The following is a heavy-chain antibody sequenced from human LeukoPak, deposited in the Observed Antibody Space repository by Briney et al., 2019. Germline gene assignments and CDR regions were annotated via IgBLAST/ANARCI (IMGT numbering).Heavy chain of an antibody. V-gene: IGHV4-59*08. D-gene: IGHD3-3*01. CDR3: ARGFWSGYYPDY. J-gene: IGHJ4*02. Sequence: SETLSLTCTVSGGSISSYYWSWIRQPPGKGLEWIGYIYYSGSTNYNLSLKSRVAISIDTSKNQFSLNLSSVTAADTAVYYCARGFWSGYYPDYWGQGTLVTVSS. CDR2: IYYSGST. CDR1: GGSISSYY.